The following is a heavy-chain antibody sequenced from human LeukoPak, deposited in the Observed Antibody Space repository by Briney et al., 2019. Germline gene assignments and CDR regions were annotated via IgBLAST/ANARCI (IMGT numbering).Heavy chain of an antibody. V-gene: IGHV1-2*02. Sequence: ASVKVSCKASGYTFTGYYMHRVRHAPGQGIEWMGWVNPDNGVTHFSQKFQGRVTMTRDTSISTAYMELNRLTSDDTAVYYCARYSVDYGPWFPEFWGQGTLVTVSS. CDR3: ARYSVDYGPWFPEF. D-gene: IGHD1-26*01. CDR1: GYTFTGYY. CDR2: VNPDNGVT. J-gene: IGHJ4*02.